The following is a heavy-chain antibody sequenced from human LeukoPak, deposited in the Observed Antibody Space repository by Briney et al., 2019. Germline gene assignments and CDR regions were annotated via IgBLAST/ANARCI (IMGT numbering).Heavy chain of an antibody. CDR1: GGSISSSSYY. J-gene: IGHJ6*03. Sequence: SETLSLTCTVSGGSISSSSYYWGWIRQPPGKGLEWIGSIYYSGSTYYNPSLKSRVTISVDTSKNQFSLKLSSVTAADTAVYYCARDTRDRAASDGYSYGTYYYYYYMDVWGKGTTVTVSS. V-gene: IGHV4-39*07. D-gene: IGHD5-18*01. CDR2: IYYSGST. CDR3: ARDTRDRAASDGYSYGTYYYYYYMDV.